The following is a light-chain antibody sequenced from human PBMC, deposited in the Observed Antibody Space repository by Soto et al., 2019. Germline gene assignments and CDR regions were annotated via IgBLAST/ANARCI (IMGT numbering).Light chain of an antibody. CDR1: QSITTY. CDR2: AAS. J-gene: IGKJ3*01. CDR3: QQYNDWVT. Sequence: IQMTQSPSSLSASVGDRVTITCRASQSITTYLNWYRQKPGKAPELLIYAASTLQSGVPSRFSGSGSGTEFTLTISSLQSEDFAVYYCQQYNDWVTFGPGTKVDI. V-gene: IGKV1-39*01.